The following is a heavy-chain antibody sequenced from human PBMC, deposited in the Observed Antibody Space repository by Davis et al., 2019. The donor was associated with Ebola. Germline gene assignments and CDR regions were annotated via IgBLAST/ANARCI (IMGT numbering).Heavy chain of an antibody. D-gene: IGHD2-2*01. CDR1: GYTFTGYY. J-gene: IGHJ5*02. CDR2: INPNSGGT. CDR3: ARDPVPATAPSYYWFDP. V-gene: IGHV1-2*02. Sequence: ASVKVSCKASGYTFTGYYMHWVRQAPGQGLEWMGWINPNSGGTNYAQKFQGRVTMTRDTSISTACMELSRLRSDDTAVYYCARDPVPATAPSYYWFDPWGQGTLVTVSS.